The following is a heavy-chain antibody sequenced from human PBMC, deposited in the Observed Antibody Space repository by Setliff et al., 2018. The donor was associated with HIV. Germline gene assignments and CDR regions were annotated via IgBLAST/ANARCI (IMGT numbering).Heavy chain of an antibody. CDR2: GDPRGNI. D-gene: IGHD6-19*01. J-gene: IGHJ5*02. Sequence: PSETLSLTCAVYGGSLNDYYWSWIRQSPGKGLEWIGEGDPRGNINYSPSLKSRVTISVDASTRQFSLNLTAVTAADTAIYYCAKHGGYTNGWRQTYNWFDPWGQGTLVTVSS. CDR3: AKHGGYTNGWRQTYNWFDP. CDR1: GGSLNDYY. V-gene: IGHV4-34*01.